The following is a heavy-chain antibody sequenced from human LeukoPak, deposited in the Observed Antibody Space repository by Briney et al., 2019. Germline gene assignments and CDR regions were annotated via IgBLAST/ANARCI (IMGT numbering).Heavy chain of an antibody. D-gene: IGHD4-23*01. CDR3: ALDARWGH. CDR2: MKSIADGGTI. J-gene: IGHJ4*02. V-gene: IGHV3-15*01. Sequence: GGSLRLSCAASGFTVSSNYMSWVRQAPGKGLEWVGRMKSIADGGTIDYAAPVKGRFTISRDDSKNTLYLQINSLKTGDTATYYCALDARWGHWGQGTLVTVSS. CDR1: GFTVSSNY.